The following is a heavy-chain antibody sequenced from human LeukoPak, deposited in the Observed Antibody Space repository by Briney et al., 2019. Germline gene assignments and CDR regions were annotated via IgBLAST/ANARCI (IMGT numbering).Heavy chain of an antibody. V-gene: IGHV1-18*01. CDR2: ISAYNGNT. Sequence: ASVKVSCKASGYTFTSYGISWVRQAPGQGLEWMGWISAYNGNTNYAQKLQGRVTITRNTSISTAYMELSSLRSEDTAVHYCAREEYYESGSNDYWGQGALVTVSS. J-gene: IGHJ4*02. CDR3: AREEYYESGSNDY. D-gene: IGHD3-22*01. CDR1: GYTFTSYG.